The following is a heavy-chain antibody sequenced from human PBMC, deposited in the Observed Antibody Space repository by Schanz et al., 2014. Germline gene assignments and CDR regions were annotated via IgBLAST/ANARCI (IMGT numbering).Heavy chain of an antibody. CDR3: ARGYGDSPTDF. J-gene: IGHJ4*02. CDR1: GYTFNNYT. D-gene: IGHD4-17*01. V-gene: IGHV1-69*04. Sequence: QVQLVQSGAEVKKPGASVRVSCKASGYTFNNYTYVMIWVRQAPGQGLEWMGKIIPVLNIATYAQKFQGRVTMTTDTSTSTSYRELTSLRFDDTAVYYCARGYGDSPTDFWGQGTLVTVSS. CDR2: IIPVLNIA.